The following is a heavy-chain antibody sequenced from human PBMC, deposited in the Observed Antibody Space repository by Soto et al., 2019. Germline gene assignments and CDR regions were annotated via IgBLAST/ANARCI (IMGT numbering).Heavy chain of an antibody. J-gene: IGHJ4*02. CDR2: INPSGGGT. Sequence: QVQLVQSGAEVKQPGASVKVSCKASGYTFINYYMHWVRQAPGQGLEWMGVINPSGGGTTYAQKFQGRGRVTRDASTSTFYMELSSLRSEDTAVFLCARGYGSGGVGECWGQGTVVSFSS. V-gene: IGHV1-46*01. CDR1: GYTFINYY. CDR3: ARGYGSGGVGEC. D-gene: IGHD3-10*01.